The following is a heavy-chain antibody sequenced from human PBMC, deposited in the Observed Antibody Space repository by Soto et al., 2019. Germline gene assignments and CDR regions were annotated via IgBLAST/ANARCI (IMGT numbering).Heavy chain of an antibody. CDR1: GDTFTSYD. CDR3: ARRFRGYHVHYYGMDV. CDR2: MNPNSGNT. J-gene: IGHJ6*02. D-gene: IGHD3-22*01. V-gene: IGHV1-8*01. Sequence: GASVKVSCKASGDTFTSYDINWVRQATGQGLEWMGWMNPNSGNTGYAQRYQGRVTMTRNTSISTAYMELSSLRSEDTAVYYCARRFRGYHVHYYGMDVWGQGTTVTVSS.